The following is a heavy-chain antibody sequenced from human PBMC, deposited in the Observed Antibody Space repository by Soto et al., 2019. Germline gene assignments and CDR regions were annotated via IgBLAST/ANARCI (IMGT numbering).Heavy chain of an antibody. CDR2: IYHSGST. D-gene: IGHD6-19*01. J-gene: IGHJ4*02. Sequence: QLQLQESGSGLVKPSQTLSLTCAVSGGSISSGGNSWSWIRQPPGKGLGWIGYIYHSGSTYYNPSLKSRVTISVDTSKNQFSLKLNSVTAADTAVYYCARAGGLGAVAVDYWGQGTLVTVSS. CDR1: GGSISSGGNS. V-gene: IGHV4-30-2*01. CDR3: ARAGGLGAVAVDY.